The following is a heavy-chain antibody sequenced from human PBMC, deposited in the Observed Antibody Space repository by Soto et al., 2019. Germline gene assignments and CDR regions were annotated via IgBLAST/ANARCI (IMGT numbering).Heavy chain of an antibody. CDR1: GGSIRSSNG. CDR3: AREGSGSSFFDY. Sequence: PSETLALTCAVSGGSIRSSNGWSWVRQPPGMRLEWIGETHHSGTTNYNPSLKSRVTISVDKSKNQFSLKLSSVTAADTALYYCAREGSGSSFFDYWGQGTLVTSPQ. D-gene: IGHD3-10*01. CDR2: THHSGTT. J-gene: IGHJ4*02. V-gene: IGHV4-4*02.